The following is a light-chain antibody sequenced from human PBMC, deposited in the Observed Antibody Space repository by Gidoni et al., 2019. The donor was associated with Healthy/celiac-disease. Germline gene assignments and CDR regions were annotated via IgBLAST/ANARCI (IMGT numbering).Light chain of an antibody. CDR3: QQSYNTPWT. CDR2: AAS. V-gene: IGKV1-39*01. Sequence: DIHITPSPSSLSASVGDRVTIPCRASQSIKSYLNWYQQKLGKAPKLLIYAASIWQSGVPSRFSGSGSGTDFTLTISSLQPEDFATYYCQQSYNTPWTFGQGTKVEIK. J-gene: IGKJ1*01. CDR1: QSIKSY.